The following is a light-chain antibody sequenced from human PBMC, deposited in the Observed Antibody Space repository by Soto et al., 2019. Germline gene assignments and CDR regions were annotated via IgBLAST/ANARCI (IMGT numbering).Light chain of an antibody. CDR3: QQYNSYS. CDR2: HAS. CDR1: QTISSW. V-gene: IGKV1-5*01. J-gene: IGKJ1*01. Sequence: DIQMTQSPSTLSGSVGDRVTITCRASQTISSWLAWYQQKPGKAPKLLIYHASNLQSGVPSRFSGSGSGTEFTLTISRLQPDDFASYYHQQYNSYSFGQGTKVDIK.